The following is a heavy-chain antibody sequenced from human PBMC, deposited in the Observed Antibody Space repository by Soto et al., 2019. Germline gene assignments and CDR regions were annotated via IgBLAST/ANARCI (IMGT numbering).Heavy chain of an antibody. J-gene: IGHJ5*02. D-gene: IGHD3-10*01. V-gene: IGHV1-69*13. CDR3: ARDRGVYYGSGSYSSVWFDP. CDR1: GGTFSSYA. Sequence: ASVKVSCKASGGTFSSYAISWVRQAPGQGLEWMGGIIPIFGTANYAQKFQGRVTITADESTSTAYMELSSLRSEDTAVYYCARDRGVYYGSGSYSSVWFDPWGQGTLVTVSS. CDR2: IIPIFGTA.